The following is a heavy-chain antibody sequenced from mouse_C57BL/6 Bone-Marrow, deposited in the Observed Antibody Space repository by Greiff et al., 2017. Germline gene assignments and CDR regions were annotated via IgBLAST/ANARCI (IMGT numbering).Heavy chain of an antibody. J-gene: IGHJ1*03. CDR3: VYYGYDGGL. Sequence: QVQLKQPGAELVRPGSSVKLSCKASGYTFTSYWMHWVKQRPIQGLEWIGNIDPSDSETHYNQKFKDKATLTVDKASSTAYMQLSSLTSEDSAVYYCVYYGYDGGLWGTGTTVTVSS. CDR2: IDPSDSET. CDR1: GYTFTSYW. D-gene: IGHD2-2*01. V-gene: IGHV1-52*01.